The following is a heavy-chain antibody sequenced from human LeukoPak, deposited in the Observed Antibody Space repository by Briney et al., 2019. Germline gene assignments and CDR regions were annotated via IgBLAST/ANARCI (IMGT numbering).Heavy chain of an antibody. D-gene: IGHD5-24*01. CDR1: GGSISSYY. Sequence: SSETLSLTCTVSGGSISSYYWSWIRQPPGKGLEWIGYIYYSGSTNYNPSLKSRVTISVDTYKNQFSLKLSSVPAADTAVYYCARVGDGYNSWGQGTLVTVSS. CDR2: IYYSGST. J-gene: IGHJ4*02. CDR3: ARVGDGYNS. V-gene: IGHV4-59*01.